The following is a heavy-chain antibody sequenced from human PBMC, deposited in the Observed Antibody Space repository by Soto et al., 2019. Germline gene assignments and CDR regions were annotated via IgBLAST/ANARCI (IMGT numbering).Heavy chain of an antibody. CDR1: GYTFTSYY. J-gene: IGHJ5*02. CDR3: ARAHCSGGSCYSKRFDP. CDR2: INPSGGST. Sequence: GASVKVSCKAPGYTFTSYYMHWVRQAPGQGLEWMGIINPSGGSTSYAQKFQGRVTMTRDTSTSTVYMELSSLRSEDTAVYYCARAHCSGGSCYSKRFDPWGQGTLVTVSS. V-gene: IGHV1-46*03. D-gene: IGHD2-15*01.